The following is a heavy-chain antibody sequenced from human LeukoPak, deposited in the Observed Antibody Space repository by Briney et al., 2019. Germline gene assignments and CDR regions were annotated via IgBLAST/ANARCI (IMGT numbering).Heavy chain of an antibody. CDR3: ARPIYCSSTSCYGNWFDP. CDR2: IIPIFGTA. Sequence: SVKVSCKASGGTFSSYAISWVRQAPGQGLEWMGGIIPIFGTANYAQKFQGRVTITADEPTSTAYMELSSLRSEDTAVYYCARPIYCSSTSCYGNWFDPWGQGTLVTVSS. V-gene: IGHV1-69*13. D-gene: IGHD2-2*01. CDR1: GGTFSSYA. J-gene: IGHJ5*02.